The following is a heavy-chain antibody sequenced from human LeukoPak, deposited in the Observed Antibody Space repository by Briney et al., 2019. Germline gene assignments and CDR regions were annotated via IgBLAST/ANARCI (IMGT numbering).Heavy chain of an antibody. D-gene: IGHD6-13*01. CDR3: ARYLIAAGGSGFDY. Sequence: PGGSLRLSCAASGFTFSSYSVNWVRQAPGKGLEWVSSISSSSSYIYYADSVKGRFTISRDNAKNSLYLQMNSLRAEDTAVYYCARYLIAAGGSGFDYWGQGTLVTVSS. J-gene: IGHJ4*02. CDR1: GFTFSSYS. CDR2: ISSSSSYI. V-gene: IGHV3-21*01.